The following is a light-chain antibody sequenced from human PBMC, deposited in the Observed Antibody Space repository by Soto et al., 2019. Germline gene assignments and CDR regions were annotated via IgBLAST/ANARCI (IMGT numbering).Light chain of an antibody. Sequence: SVLPQPRSVSGSPGQSVTISCTGTSSDVGGYNYVSWYQQHPGKAPKLVIYGVTKRPSGVPDRFSGSKSGNTASLTISGLQADDEADYYCCSYAGSHYVFGTGTKVTVL. J-gene: IGLJ1*01. V-gene: IGLV2-11*01. CDR1: SSDVGGYNY. CDR2: GVT. CDR3: CSYAGSHYV.